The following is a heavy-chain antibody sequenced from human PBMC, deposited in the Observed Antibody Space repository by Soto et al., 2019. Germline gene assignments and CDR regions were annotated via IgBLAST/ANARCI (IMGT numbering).Heavy chain of an antibody. CDR1: GGSISSYY. Sequence: SETLSLTCTVSGGSISSYYWSWIRQPAGKGLEWIGRIHTSGSTNYNPSLKSRVTMSVDTSKNQFSLKLSSVTAADTAVYYCAREGGVHYDSSGYVVGYWGQGTLVTVSS. J-gene: IGHJ4*02. V-gene: IGHV4-4*07. CDR3: AREGGVHYDSSGYVVGY. CDR2: IHTSGST. D-gene: IGHD3-22*01.